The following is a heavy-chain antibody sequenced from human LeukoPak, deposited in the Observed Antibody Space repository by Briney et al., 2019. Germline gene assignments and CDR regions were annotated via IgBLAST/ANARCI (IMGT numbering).Heavy chain of an antibody. V-gene: IGHV3-21*01. CDR3: ARDDSSGAWYFDY. CDR1: GFTFSTYS. CDR2: ISTSSSYI. Sequence: GGSLRLSCAASGFTFSTYSMNWVRQAPGKGLEWVSSISTSSSYIYYADSVKGRFTISRDNAKNSLYLRMNSLRAEDTAVYYCARDDSSGAWYFDYWGQGTLVTVSS. J-gene: IGHJ4*02. D-gene: IGHD6-19*01.